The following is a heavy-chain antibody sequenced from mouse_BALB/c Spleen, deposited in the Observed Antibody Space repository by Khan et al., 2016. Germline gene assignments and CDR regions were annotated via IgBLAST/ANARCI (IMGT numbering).Heavy chain of an antibody. CDR3: ARENYRYYFDY. V-gene: IGHV5-6-3*01. CDR2: INSNGGST. Sequence: EVELVESGGGLVQPGGSLKLSCAPSEFTFSTFGLSWFRQTPDKRLELVATINSNGGSTYYPDSVKGRFTISRDNAKNTLYLQMSSLKSEDTAMYYCARENYRYYFDYWGQGTTLTVSS. J-gene: IGHJ2*01. CDR1: EFTFSTFG. D-gene: IGHD2-14*01.